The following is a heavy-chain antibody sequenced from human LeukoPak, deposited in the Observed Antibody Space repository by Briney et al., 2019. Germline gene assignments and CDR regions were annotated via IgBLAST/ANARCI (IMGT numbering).Heavy chain of an antibody. D-gene: IGHD1-26*01. J-gene: IGHJ4*02. V-gene: IGHV3-23*01. CDR1: GFTFSSYA. Sequence: GGSLRLSCAASGFTFSSYAMSWVRQAPGKGLEWVSAISGSGGSTYYAGSVKGRFTISRDNSKNTLYLQMNSLRAEDTAIYYCAKSVVNSGTYIPFDSWGQGTLVTVSS. CDR3: AKSVVNSGTYIPFDS. CDR2: ISGSGGST.